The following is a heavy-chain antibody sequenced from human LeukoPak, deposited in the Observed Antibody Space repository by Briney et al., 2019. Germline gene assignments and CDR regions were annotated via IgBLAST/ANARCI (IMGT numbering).Heavy chain of an antibody. CDR1: GGSISSYY. V-gene: IGHV4-59*08. Sequence: PSETLSLTCTVSGGSISSYYWSWIRQPPGKGLEWIGYIYYGGSTNYNPSLKSRVTISVDTSKNQFSLKLSSVTAADTAMYYCAKSNGYGLIDYWGQGTLVTVSS. CDR2: IYYGGST. CDR3: AKSNGYGLIDY. D-gene: IGHD5-12*01. J-gene: IGHJ4*02.